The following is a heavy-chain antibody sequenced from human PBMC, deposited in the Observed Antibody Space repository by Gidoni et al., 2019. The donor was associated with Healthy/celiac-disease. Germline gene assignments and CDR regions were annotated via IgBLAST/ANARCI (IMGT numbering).Heavy chain of an antibody. Sequence: EVQLVESGGGLVEPGVSLRLSCPASGFTFSSYRMNWVSQAQGKGLEWVSSMSSSSSYIYYADTVKSRFNMSRDNAKNSLYLQMNSVRAEDTAVYYWARAQEAGDYWGQGTLVTVSS. D-gene: IGHD6-13*01. J-gene: IGHJ4*02. CDR2: MSSSSSYI. V-gene: IGHV3-21*01. CDR1: GFTFSSYR. CDR3: ARAQEAGDY.